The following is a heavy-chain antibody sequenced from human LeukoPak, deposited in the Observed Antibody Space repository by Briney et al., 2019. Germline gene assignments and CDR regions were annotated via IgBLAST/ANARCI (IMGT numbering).Heavy chain of an antibody. D-gene: IGHD3-3*02. CDR2: IYHSGST. Sequence: SETLSLTCAVSGYSISSGYYWGWVRQPPGKGLEWIGNIYHSGSTSYNPFLKGRVTISLDTSNKHFSLKLNSVIAADTAVYYCMRDLSNWGQGTLVTVSS. CDR1: GYSISSGYY. CDR3: MRDLSN. J-gene: IGHJ4*02. V-gene: IGHV4-38-2*02.